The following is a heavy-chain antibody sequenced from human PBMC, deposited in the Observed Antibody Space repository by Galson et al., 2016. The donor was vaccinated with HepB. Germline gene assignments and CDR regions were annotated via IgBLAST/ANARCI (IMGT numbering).Heavy chain of an antibody. CDR3: AKDASCGGVCYLYSFDF. V-gene: IGHV3-30*18. J-gene: IGHJ4*02. CDR2: ISYDGNKK. D-gene: IGHD2-21*02. Sequence: SLRLSCAASGFTLSRNGMHWVRQAPGKGLEWVAAISYDGNKKYYADSVTGRFTISSDNLKNTLYLQMNSLRAEYTAVYYCAKDASCGGVCYLYSFDFWGQGTLVTVSS. CDR1: GFTLSRNG.